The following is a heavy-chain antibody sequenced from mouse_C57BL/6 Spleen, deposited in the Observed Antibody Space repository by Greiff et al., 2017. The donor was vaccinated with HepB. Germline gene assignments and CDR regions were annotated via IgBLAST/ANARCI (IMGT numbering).Heavy chain of an antibody. CDR2: ILPGSGST. D-gene: IGHD2-1*01. Sequence: QVQLQESGAELMKPGASVKLSCKATGYTFTGYWIEWVKQRPGHGLEWIGDILPGSGSTNYHEKFKGKATFTADTSSNTAYMQLSSLTTEDSAIYDCARCDGNYPGYAMDYWGQGTSVTVSS. J-gene: IGHJ4*01. CDR3: ARCDGNYPGYAMDY. CDR1: GYTFTGYW. V-gene: IGHV1-9*01.